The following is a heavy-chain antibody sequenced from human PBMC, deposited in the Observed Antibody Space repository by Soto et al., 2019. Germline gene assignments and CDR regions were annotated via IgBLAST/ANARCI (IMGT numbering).Heavy chain of an antibody. Sequence: DVQLMESGGCLVQPGGSLRLSCAASGFTFSYYWMTWVRQATGKGLGWVANIRRDGGEEHYVDSVKCRFIVSRDNAKESLYLQLNSLRIENTAVYYCASYASYRDCSFDYDVFDTCGQGTMVTVSS. CDR3: ASYASYRDCSFDYDVFDT. CDR2: IRRDGGEE. CDR1: GFTFSYYW. V-gene: IGHV3-7*05. D-gene: IGHD3-16*02. J-gene: IGHJ3*02.